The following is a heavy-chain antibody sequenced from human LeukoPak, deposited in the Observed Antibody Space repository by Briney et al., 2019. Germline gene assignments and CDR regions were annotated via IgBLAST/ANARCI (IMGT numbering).Heavy chain of an antibody. V-gene: IGHV3-7*03. CDR2: IKQDGSEK. CDR1: GFTFSSYD. Sequence: GGSLRLSCAASGFTFSSYDMSWVRQAPGKGLEWVANIKQDGSEKNYVDSVKGRFTISRDNAKNSLYLQMNSLRAEDTAVYYCASGLELDYWGQGTLVTVPS. CDR3: ASGLELDY. J-gene: IGHJ4*02.